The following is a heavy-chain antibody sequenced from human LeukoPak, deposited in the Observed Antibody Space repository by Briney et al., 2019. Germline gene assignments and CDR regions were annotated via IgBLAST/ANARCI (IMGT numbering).Heavy chain of an antibody. D-gene: IGHD5-18*01. CDR2: IYHSGST. J-gene: IGHJ4*02. CDR3: ARGSWFGYSYGYWY. CDR1: GYSISSGYY. V-gene: IGHV4-38-2*01. Sequence: SETLSLTCAVSGYSISSGYYWGWIRQPPGKGLEWIGSIYHSGSTYYNPSLKSRVTISVDTSKNQFSLKLSSVTAADTAVYYCARGSWFGYSYGYWYWGQGTLVTVSS.